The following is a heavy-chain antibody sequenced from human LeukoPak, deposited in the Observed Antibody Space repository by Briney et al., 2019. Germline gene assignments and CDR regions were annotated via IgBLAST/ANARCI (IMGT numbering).Heavy chain of an antibody. CDR1: GFTFSDYY. D-gene: IGHD3-22*01. V-gene: IGHV3-11*01. CDR3: ARCDDIVVDSLDY. Sequence: PGGSLRLSCAASGFTFSDYYMSWIRQAPGKGLEWVSYITSSGSTIYYADSVKGRFTISRDNAKNSLYLQMNSLRAEDTAVYYCARCDDIVVDSLDYWGQGTLVTVSS. J-gene: IGHJ4*02. CDR2: ITSSGSTI.